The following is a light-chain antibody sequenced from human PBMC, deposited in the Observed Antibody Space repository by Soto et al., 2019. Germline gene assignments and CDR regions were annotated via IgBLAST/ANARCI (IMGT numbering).Light chain of an antibody. J-gene: IGLJ1*01. CDR3: NSYAGSNNLAI. CDR2: EVS. V-gene: IGLV2-8*01. Sequence: QSPLTQPPSPSGPPGQSVTISCAGTTSDVGGYNYVSWYQQHPGKAPKLLIYEVSKRPSGVPDRFSGSKSGNTASLTVSGLQADDEADYYCNSYAGSNNLAIFATGTKVNV. CDR1: TSDVGGYNY.